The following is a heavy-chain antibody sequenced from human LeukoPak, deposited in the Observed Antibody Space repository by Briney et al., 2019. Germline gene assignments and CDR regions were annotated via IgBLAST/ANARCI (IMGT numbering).Heavy chain of an antibody. V-gene: IGHV4-34*01. D-gene: IGHD5-18*01. J-gene: IGHJ3*02. CDR3: ARRGRYSYGYMWAFDI. Sequence: SETLSLTCAVYGGSFSGYYWNWIRQPPGKGLEWIGEVNHSGSANYNPSLKSRVTMSVDTSKNQFSLKLSSVTAADTAVYYCARRGRYSYGYMWAFDIWGQGTMVTVSS. CDR2: VNHSGSA. CDR1: GGSFSGYY.